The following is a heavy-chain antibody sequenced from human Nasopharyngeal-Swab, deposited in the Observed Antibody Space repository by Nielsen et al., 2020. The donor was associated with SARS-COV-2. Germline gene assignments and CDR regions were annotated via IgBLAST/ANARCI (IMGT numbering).Heavy chain of an antibody. CDR3: ARVTSHDSGWRLDY. D-gene: IGHD6-19*01. Sequence: WIRQRPGKGLEWIGEIYHSGSTNYNPSLKSRVTLSVDKSKNQFSLKLSSVTAADTAVYYCARVTSHDSGWRLDYWGQGTLVTVSS. CDR2: IYHSGST. J-gene: IGHJ4*02. V-gene: IGHV4-4*02.